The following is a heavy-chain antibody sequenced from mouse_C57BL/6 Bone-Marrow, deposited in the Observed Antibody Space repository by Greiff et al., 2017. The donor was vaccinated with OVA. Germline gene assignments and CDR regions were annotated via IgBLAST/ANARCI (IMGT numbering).Heavy chain of an antibody. D-gene: IGHD2-3*01. CDR2: IDPNSGGT. CDR1: GYTFTSYW. V-gene: IGHV1-72*01. J-gene: IGHJ3*01. Sequence: QVHVKQPGAELVKPGASVTLSCKASGYTFTSYWMHWVKQRPGRGLEWIGRIDPNSGGTKYNEKFKSKATLTVDKPSSTAYMQLSSLTSEDSAVYYCARSPYDGLFAYWGQGTLVTVSA. CDR3: ARSPYDGLFAY.